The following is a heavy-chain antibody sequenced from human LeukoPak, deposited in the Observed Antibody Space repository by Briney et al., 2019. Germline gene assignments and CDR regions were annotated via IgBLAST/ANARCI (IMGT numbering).Heavy chain of an antibody. Sequence: GASVKVSCKASGYTFTGYYMHWVRQAPGQGLEWMGWINPNSGGTNYAQKFQGRVTMTRDTSISTAYMELSSLRSEDTAVYYCARGSNSADDAFDIWGQGTMVTVSS. CDR1: GYTFTGYY. CDR2: INPNSGGT. V-gene: IGHV1-2*02. J-gene: IGHJ3*02. D-gene: IGHD2-21*01. CDR3: ARGSNSADDAFDI.